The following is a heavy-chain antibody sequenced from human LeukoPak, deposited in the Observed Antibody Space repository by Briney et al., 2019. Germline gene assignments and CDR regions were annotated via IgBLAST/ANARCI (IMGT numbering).Heavy chain of an antibody. CDR1: GFTFDDYA. Sequence: AGRSLRLSCAASGFTFDDYAMHWVRQAPGKGLEWVSGISRSSGSIGYADSVKGRFTISRDNAKNSLYLQMNSLRAEDTALYYCAKDSQYYDGGHFDYWGQGTLVTVSS. V-gene: IGHV3-9*01. CDR3: AKDSQYYDGGHFDY. CDR2: ISRSSGSI. D-gene: IGHD3-22*01. J-gene: IGHJ4*02.